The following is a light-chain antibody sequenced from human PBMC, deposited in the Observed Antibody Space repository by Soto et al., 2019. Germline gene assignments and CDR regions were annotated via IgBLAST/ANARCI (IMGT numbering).Light chain of an antibody. CDR1: SSDVGGYNF. J-gene: IGLJ1*01. CDR3: ISYTTTSTLV. Sequence: QSALTQPASVSGSLGQSITSSCTGTSSDVGGYNFVSWYQQHPGKAPKLIFDEVTNRPSNGFSGSKSGNTASLTISGLRAEDEADYYCISYTTTSTLVFGTGTKVTVL. CDR2: EVT. V-gene: IGLV2-14*01.